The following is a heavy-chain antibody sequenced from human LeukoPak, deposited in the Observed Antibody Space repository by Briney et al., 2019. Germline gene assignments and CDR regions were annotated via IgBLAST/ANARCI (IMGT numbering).Heavy chain of an antibody. Sequence: SQTLSLTCTVSGGSISSGDYYWSWIRQPPGKGLEWIGYIYYSGSTYYNPSLKSRVTISVDTSKNQFSLKLSSVTAADTAVYYCARDLVGYGERGAWFDPWGQGTLVTVSS. D-gene: IGHD2-8*02. J-gene: IGHJ5*02. V-gene: IGHV4-30-4*01. CDR2: IYYSGST. CDR3: ARDLVGYGERGAWFDP. CDR1: GGSISSGDYY.